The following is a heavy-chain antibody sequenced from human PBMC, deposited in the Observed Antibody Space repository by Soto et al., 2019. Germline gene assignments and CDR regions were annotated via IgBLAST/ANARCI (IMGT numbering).Heavy chain of an antibody. D-gene: IGHD3-16*01. CDR3: GGGPPRLY. V-gene: IGHV3-30*03. Sequence: QVQLVESGGGVVQPGRSLRLSCAASGFTFSSDGMHWVRQAPGKGLEWVAVISYDGSNKYYADSVKGRFTISRDNSKNAVYLQMNSLRAEDTAVYYCGGGPPRLYWGQGTLVTVSS. CDR2: ISYDGSNK. CDR1: GFTFSSDG. J-gene: IGHJ4*02.